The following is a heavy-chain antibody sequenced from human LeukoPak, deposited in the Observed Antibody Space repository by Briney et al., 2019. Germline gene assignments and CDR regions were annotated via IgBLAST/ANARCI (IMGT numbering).Heavy chain of an antibody. Sequence: ASVKVPCKASGYTFTSYGISWVRQAPGQGLEWMGWISAYNGNTNYAQKLQGRVTMTTDTSTSTAYMELRSLRSDDTAVYYCARDTGITGTPDAFDIWGQGTMVTVSS. CDR3: ARDTGITGTPDAFDI. V-gene: IGHV1-18*01. J-gene: IGHJ3*02. CDR1: GYTFTSYG. CDR2: ISAYNGNT. D-gene: IGHD1/OR15-1a*01.